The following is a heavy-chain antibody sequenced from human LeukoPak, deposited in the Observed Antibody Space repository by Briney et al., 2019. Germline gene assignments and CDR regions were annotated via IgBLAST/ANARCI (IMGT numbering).Heavy chain of an antibody. Sequence: GASVKVSCKASGFTFTRSAMQWVRQARGQRLEWLGWIVVGSGDTNYAQKFQERVPITRDMSTSTVYMELSSLRSEDTAVYYCAADRDCSSRSCDPHKFDHWGQGTLVTVSS. CDR3: AADRDCSSRSCDPHKFDH. CDR1: GFTFTRSA. J-gene: IGHJ4*02. V-gene: IGHV1-58*02. D-gene: IGHD2-2*01. CDR2: IVVGSGDT.